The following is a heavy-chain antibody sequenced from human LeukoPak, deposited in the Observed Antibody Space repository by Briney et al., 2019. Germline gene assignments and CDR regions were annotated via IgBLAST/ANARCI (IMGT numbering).Heavy chain of an antibody. CDR1: GFTFSSYG. CDR2: ISYDGSNK. J-gene: IGHJ4*02. D-gene: IGHD4-17*01. Sequence: GGSLRLSCAASGFTFSSYGMHSARQAPGKGLEWVAVISYDGSNKYYADSVKGRFTISRDNSKNTLYLQMNSLRAEDTAVYYCAKEPRIDYGDYVDYWGQGTLVTVSS. CDR3: AKEPRIDYGDYVDY. V-gene: IGHV3-30*18.